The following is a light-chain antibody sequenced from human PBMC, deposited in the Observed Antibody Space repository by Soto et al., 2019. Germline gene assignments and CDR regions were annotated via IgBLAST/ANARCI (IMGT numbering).Light chain of an antibody. CDR2: DDS. Sequence: SYELTQPPSVSVAPGQTARITCGGNNIGSKSVHWYQQKPGQAPVLVVYDDSDRPSGIPGRFSGSNSGNTATLTISRVEAGDEADYYCQVWDSSSDHPRVFGTGTKLTVL. CDR1: NIGSKS. V-gene: IGLV3-21*02. CDR3: QVWDSSSDHPRV. J-gene: IGLJ1*01.